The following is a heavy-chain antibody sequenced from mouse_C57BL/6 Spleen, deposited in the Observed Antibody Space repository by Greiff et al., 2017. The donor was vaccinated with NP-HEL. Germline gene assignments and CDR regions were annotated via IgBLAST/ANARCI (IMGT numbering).Heavy chain of an antibody. D-gene: IGHD2-3*01. CDR3: AIYDGYYVGYLDY. J-gene: IGHJ2*01. V-gene: IGHV1-53*01. Sequence: QVQLQQPGTELVKPGASVKLSCKASGYTFTRYWMHWVKQRPGQGLEWIGNINPSNGGTNYNEKFKSKATLTVDKSSSTAYMQLSSLTSEDSAVYYCAIYDGYYVGYLDYWGQGTTLTVSS. CDR2: INPSNGGT. CDR1: GYTFTRYW.